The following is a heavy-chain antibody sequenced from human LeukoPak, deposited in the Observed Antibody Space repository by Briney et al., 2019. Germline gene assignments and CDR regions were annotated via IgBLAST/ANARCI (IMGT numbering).Heavy chain of an antibody. CDR3: ARVSRLWWARDI. J-gene: IGHJ3*02. D-gene: IGHD2-21*01. CDR1: GGSFSAYY. V-gene: IGHV4-34*01. Sequence: PSETLSLTCAVYGGSFSAYYWSWIRQPPGKRLEWIGEINHSGSTNYNPSLKSRVNISVDTSKNQFSLKLSSVTAADTAVYYCARVSRLWWARDIWGQGTMVTVSS. CDR2: INHSGST.